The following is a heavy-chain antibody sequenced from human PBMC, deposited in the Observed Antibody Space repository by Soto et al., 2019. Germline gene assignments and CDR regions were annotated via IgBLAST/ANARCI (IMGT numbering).Heavy chain of an antibody. D-gene: IGHD3-9*01. CDR2: IHGNGGT. J-gene: IGHJ4*02. Sequence: QLEESGTGLVKSSETLSLTCSVSGYSISSSSYYWGWLRQSPGEGLEWIGNIHGNGGTQYNPSLSSRVIISVDTSANQFALRLTSVTAADTAVYYWASRDGPSEFDHWGQGSLVTVSS. V-gene: IGHV4-39*01. CDR1: GYSISSSSYY. CDR3: ASRDGPSEFDH.